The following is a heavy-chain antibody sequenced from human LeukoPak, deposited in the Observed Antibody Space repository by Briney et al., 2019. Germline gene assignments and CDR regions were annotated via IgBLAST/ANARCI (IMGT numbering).Heavy chain of an antibody. CDR2: IIPIFGRA. CDR3: ARGAAAAGTYYDSSGYYSPFDY. Sequence: GASVKVSCKASGGTFTSYAISWVRQAPGQGLEWMGGIIPIFGRATYAQKFQGRVTITTDESTSTAYMELSSLRSEDTAVYYCARGAAAAGTYYDSSGYYSPFDYWGQGTLVTVSA. CDR1: GGTFTSYA. V-gene: IGHV1-69*05. J-gene: IGHJ4*02. D-gene: IGHD3-22*01.